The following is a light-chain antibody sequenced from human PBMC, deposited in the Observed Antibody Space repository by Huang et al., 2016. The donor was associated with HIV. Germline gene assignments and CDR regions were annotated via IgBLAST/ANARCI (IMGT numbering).Light chain of an antibody. V-gene: IGKV3-15*01. CDR2: GAS. Sequence: EMVLTQSPATLSVSPVGRATLSCRASQSVSTNLAWYQQKPGQAPRLLIYGASTRATGVPARCRGSGSGTEFTLTISDLQSEDFAVYYCHQYNDWPISFGPGTKVDIK. CDR1: QSVSTN. CDR3: HQYNDWPIS. J-gene: IGKJ3*01.